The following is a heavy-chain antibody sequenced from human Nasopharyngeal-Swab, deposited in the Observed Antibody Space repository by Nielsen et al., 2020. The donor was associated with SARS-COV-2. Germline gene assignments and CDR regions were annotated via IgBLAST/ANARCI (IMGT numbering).Heavy chain of an antibody. CDR3: ARDRKGAYYYDSSGYSNWFDP. CDR1: LGTFSSYA. D-gene: IGHD3-22*01. J-gene: IGHJ5*02. V-gene: IGHV1-69*13. CDR2: IIPIFGTA. Sequence: SVNVSCKASLGTFSSYAIRWVRPAPGQGLDWMGGIIPIFGTANYAQKFQGRVTNTADESTSTAYMELSSLRSEDTAVYYCARDRKGAYYYDSSGYSNWFDPWGQGTLVTVSS.